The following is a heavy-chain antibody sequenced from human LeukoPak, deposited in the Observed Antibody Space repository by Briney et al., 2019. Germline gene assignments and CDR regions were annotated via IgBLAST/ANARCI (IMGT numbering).Heavy chain of an antibody. CDR1: GYTFTDYY. D-gene: IGHD3-22*01. J-gene: IGHJ4*02. Sequence: ASVKVSCKASGYTFTDYYIHWVRQAPGQGLEWMGRINPSSGGTNYAQKFQGRVTMTRGTSISTAYMELSRLRSDDTAVYYCARAYYDSSGLGFDYWGQGTLVTVSS. CDR2: INPSSGGT. CDR3: ARAYYDSSGLGFDY. V-gene: IGHV1-2*06.